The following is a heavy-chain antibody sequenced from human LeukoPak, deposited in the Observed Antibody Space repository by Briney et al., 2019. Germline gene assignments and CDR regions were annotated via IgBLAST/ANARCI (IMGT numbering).Heavy chain of an antibody. D-gene: IGHD3-16*01. V-gene: IGHV3-11*01. CDR3: ARGRRGSYYTFQV. Sequence: PGGSLRLSCAVSGFSLSDYYMNWVRQAPGKGLEWISYVTSTGRSTNYADSVKGRFTISRDSAKNSVSLQPSSLTAEDTAVYYCARGRRGSYYTFQVWGQGTLVSVSS. J-gene: IGHJ4*02. CDR2: VTSTGRST. CDR1: GFSLSDYY.